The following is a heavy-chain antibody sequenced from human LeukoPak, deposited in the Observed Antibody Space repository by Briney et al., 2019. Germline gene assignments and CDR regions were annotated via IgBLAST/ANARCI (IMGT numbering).Heavy chain of an antibody. CDR2: ISYDGSNK. D-gene: IGHD6-13*01. V-gene: IGHV3-30*18. CDR3: AKLGHSSSRTFDY. J-gene: IGHJ4*02. Sequence: GRSLRLSCAASGFTFSSYGMHWVRQAPGKGLEWVPVISYDGSNKYYADSVKGRFTISRDNSKNTLYLQMNSLRAEDTAVYYCAKLGHSSSRTFDYWGQGTLVTVSS. CDR1: GFTFSSYG.